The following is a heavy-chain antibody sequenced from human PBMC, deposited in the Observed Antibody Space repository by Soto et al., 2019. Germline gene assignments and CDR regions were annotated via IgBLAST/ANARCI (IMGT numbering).Heavy chain of an antibody. CDR3: ARAFAGFGAYWYFDL. CDR1: GGSITDYY. Sequence: SETLSLTCTVSGGSITDYYWSWIRQPPGKALEWIGYGYHSVSIHYNPSLKTRVTISVDTSENQFSLRLSSVTAADTAVYYCARAFAGFGAYWYFDLWGRGTLVTVSS. J-gene: IGHJ2*01. D-gene: IGHD3-16*01. V-gene: IGHV4-59*01. CDR2: GYHSVSI.